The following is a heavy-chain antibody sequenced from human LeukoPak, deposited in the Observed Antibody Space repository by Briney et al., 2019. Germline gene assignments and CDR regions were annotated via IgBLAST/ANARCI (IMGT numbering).Heavy chain of an antibody. Sequence: TSENLSCTCSVSGGSISTGGYYWSWIRQHPGKGVEWIGYIYDSGNTYYNPSLKSRVTISVDTPKNQFSLKLGSVTVADTAVYYCAREPSAPYGDYFDYWGQGTLVTVSS. J-gene: IGHJ4*02. V-gene: IGHV4-31*03. CDR2: IYDSGNT. CDR3: AREPSAPYGDYFDY. CDR1: GGSISTGGYY. D-gene: IGHD4-17*01.